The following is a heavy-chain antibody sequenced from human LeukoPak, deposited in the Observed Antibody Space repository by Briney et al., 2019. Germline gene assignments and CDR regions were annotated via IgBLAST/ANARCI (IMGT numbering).Heavy chain of an antibody. Sequence: PGGSLRLSCAASGFTFSSYAMHWVRQAPGKGLEWVAVISYDGSNKYYADSVKGRFTISRDNSKNTLYLQMNSLRAEDTAVYYCAVNYYDSSGYYRGPYYWGQGTLVTVSS. CDR3: AVNYYDSSGYYRGPYY. CDR2: ISYDGSNK. J-gene: IGHJ4*02. D-gene: IGHD3-22*01. CDR1: GFTFSSYA. V-gene: IGHV3-30*04.